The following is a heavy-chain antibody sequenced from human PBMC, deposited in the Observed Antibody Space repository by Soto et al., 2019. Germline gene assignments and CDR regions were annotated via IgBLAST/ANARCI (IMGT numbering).Heavy chain of an antibody. D-gene: IGHD3-9*01. V-gene: IGHV4-61*08. CDR1: GGSISSGGYS. J-gene: IGHJ5*02. Sequence: SETLSLTCAVSGGSISSGGYSWSWIRQPPGKGLEWIGYIYYSGSTNYNPSLKSRVTISVDTSKNQFSLKLSSVTAADTAVYYCAGLTYYDIIDWLGNWFDPWGQGTLVTVSS. CDR3: AGLTYYDIIDWLGNWFDP. CDR2: IYYSGST.